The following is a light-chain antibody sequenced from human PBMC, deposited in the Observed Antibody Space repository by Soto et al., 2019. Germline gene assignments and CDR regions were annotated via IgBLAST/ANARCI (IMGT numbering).Light chain of an antibody. CDR3: QQYNKWPQT. J-gene: IGKJ5*01. CDR2: GAS. CDR1: QSVAND. Sequence: ETVMTQSPATLSVSPGERATLSCRASQSVANDLAWYQHRPGQAPRLLTHGASTRATGIPARFSGVGSGTEFTLTISSLQSEDFAVYYCQQYNKWPQTFGQGTRLEIK. V-gene: IGKV3-15*01.